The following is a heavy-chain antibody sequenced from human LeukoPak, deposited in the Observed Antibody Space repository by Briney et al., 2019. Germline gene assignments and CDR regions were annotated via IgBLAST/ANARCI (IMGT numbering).Heavy chain of an antibody. D-gene: IGHD3-10*01. CDR2: IYYSGNT. V-gene: IGHV4-59*08. Sequence: PSETLSLTCTVSGGSMRSHFWSCIRQPPDKGLEWIGYIYYSGNTYYNPSLKSRVTISVDTSKKQFSLRLSSVTAADTAVYYCARRRDGSGLDEVAFDIWGQGTMVTVSS. CDR1: GGSMRSHF. J-gene: IGHJ3*02. CDR3: ARRRDGSGLDEVAFDI.